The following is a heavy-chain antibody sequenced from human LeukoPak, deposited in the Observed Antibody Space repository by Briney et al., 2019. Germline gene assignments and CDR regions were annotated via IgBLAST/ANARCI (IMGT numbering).Heavy chain of an antibody. J-gene: IGHJ4*02. CDR1: EGTFSSYA. CDR2: IIPILGIA. CDR3: ARLKGLYSYGHFDY. V-gene: IGHV1-69*04. D-gene: IGHD5-18*01. Sequence: GASVKVSCKASEGTFSSYAISWVRQAPGQGLEWMGRIIPILGIANYAQKFQGRVTITADKSTSTAYMELSSLRSEDTAGYYCARLKGLYSYGHFDYWGQGTLVTVSS.